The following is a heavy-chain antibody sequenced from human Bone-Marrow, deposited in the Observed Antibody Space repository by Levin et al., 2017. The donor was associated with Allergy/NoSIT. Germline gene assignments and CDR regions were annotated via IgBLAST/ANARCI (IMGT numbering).Heavy chain of an antibody. CDR2: ISNSGGST. V-gene: IGHV3-23*01. D-gene: IGHD6-19*01. Sequence: GESLKISCVGSGFTFSSDSMSWVRQSPGRGLEWVSTISNSGGSTYYADSVKGRFTISRDNSKNTVYVQMHSLRAEDTAVYYCAKDRASSANWGQGTLVTVSS. CDR3: AKDRASSAN. J-gene: IGHJ4*02. CDR1: GFTFSSDS.